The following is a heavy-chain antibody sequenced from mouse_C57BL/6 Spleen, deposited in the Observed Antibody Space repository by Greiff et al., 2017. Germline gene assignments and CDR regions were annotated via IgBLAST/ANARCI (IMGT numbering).Heavy chain of an antibody. D-gene: IGHD2-5*01. CDR2: INPNNGGT. V-gene: IGHV1-26*01. J-gene: IGHJ2*01. CDR1: GYTFTDYY. CDR3: ARWSYSNYYFDY. Sequence: VQLQPSGPELVKPGASVKISCKASGYTFTDYYMNWVKQSHGKSLEWIGDINPNNGGTSYNQKFKGKATLTVDKSSSTAYMELRSLTSEDSAVYYCARWSYSNYYFDYWGQGTTLTVSS.